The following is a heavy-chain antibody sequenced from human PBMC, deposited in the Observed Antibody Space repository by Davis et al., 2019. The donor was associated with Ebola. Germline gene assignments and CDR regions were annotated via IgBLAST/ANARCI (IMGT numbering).Heavy chain of an antibody. J-gene: IGHJ2*01. D-gene: IGHD5-24*01. V-gene: IGHV5-51*01. CDR2: IYPGDSDT. CDR3: ARQIRRDGYNYRWYFDL. CDR1: GYSFTSYW. Sequence: GESLKISCKGSGYSFTSYWIGWVRQMPGKGLEWMGIIYPGDSDTRYSPSFQGQVTISADKSISTAYLQWSSLKASDTAMYYCARQIRRDGYNYRWYFDLWGRGTLVTVSS.